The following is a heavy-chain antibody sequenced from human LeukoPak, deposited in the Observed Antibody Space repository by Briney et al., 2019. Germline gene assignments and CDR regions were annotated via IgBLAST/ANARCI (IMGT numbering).Heavy chain of an antibody. CDR3: ARVFRVVTVAGFDY. D-gene: IGHD6-19*01. CDR1: GGSFSGYY. CDR2: INHSGST. J-gene: IGHJ4*02. V-gene: IGHV4-34*01. Sequence: PSETLSLTCAVYGGSFSGYYWSWIRQPPGKGLEWTGEINHSGSTNYNPSLKSRVTISVDTSKNQFSLKLSSVTAADTAVYYCARVFRVVTVAGFDYWGQGTLVTVSS.